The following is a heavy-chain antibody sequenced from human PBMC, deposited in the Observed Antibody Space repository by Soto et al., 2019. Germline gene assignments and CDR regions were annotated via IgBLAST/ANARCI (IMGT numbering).Heavy chain of an antibody. Sequence: PSETLSLTCTVSGGSISSYYWSWIRQPPGKGLEWIGYMYNTGSTIYNPSLKSRVTISVDTSKNQFSLKLNSVTAADTAVYYCAGLTGTNCISTSCYGFPRGFDPWGQGTLVTVS. CDR2: MYNTGST. V-gene: IGHV4-59*01. J-gene: IGHJ5*02. D-gene: IGHD2-2*01. CDR1: GGSISSYY. CDR3: AGLTGTNCISTSCYGFPRGFDP.